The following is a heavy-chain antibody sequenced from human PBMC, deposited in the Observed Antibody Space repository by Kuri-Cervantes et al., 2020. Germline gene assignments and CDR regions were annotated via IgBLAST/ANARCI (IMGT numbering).Heavy chain of an antibody. CDR2: VYYRGDT. Sequence: SETLSLTCTVSGGSTSSSSHYWGWVRQSPGKGLEWIGNVYYRGDTYISPSLKTRVSLSVDTSRNHFSLTLTSVTASDTAIYFCGRVGCIAVSDASYGVDVWGQGTTVTVSS. V-gene: IGHV4-39*02. J-gene: IGHJ6*02. CDR3: GRVGCIAVSDASYGVDV. CDR1: GGSTSSSSHY. D-gene: IGHD6-19*01.